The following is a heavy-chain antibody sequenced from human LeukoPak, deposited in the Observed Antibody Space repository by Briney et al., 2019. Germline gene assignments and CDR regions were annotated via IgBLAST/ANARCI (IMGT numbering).Heavy chain of an antibody. V-gene: IGHV4-34*01. CDR2: INHSGST. CDR3: ASDPRDGGQNV. J-gene: IGHJ6*04. CDR1: GGSFSGYY. Sequence: SETLSLTCAVYGGSFSGYYWSWIRQPPGKGLEWIGEINHSGSTNYNPSLKSRVTISLDTSKNQFSLNLTSVTAADTAVYYCASDPRDGGQNVWGKGTTVAVSS. D-gene: IGHD5-24*01.